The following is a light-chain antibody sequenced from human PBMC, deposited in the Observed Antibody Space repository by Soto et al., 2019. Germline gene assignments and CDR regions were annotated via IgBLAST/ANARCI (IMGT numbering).Light chain of an antibody. J-gene: IGKJ1*01. V-gene: IGKV1-39*01. CDR3: QQNYGTPGT. Sequence: TQSPSSLSASVGDGISITYRSSQSISRYLNWYQQRPGTAPKVLIFGANSLQSGVPSRFSGSGSGTEFTLTISSLQPEDFATYYCQQNYGTPGTFGQGTKV. CDR1: QSISRY. CDR2: GAN.